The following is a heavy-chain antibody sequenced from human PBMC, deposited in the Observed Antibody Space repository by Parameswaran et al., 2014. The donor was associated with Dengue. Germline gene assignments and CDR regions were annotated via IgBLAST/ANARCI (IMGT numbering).Heavy chain of an antibody. CDR1: GDSIRSGHHY. CDR3: ARRNSPLGGSYYRYYNDLDV. J-gene: IGHJ6*02. D-gene: IGHD3-16*01. V-gene: IGHV4-39*01. CDR2: IYSSGAT. Sequence: SETLSLTCTVSGDSIRSGHHYWGWIRQPPGKGLEWIGTIYSSGATYYNPSLESRVTISIDTSKNQFSLKLTSVTAADTAVYYCARRNSPLGGSYYRYYNDLDVWGQGTTVTVSS.